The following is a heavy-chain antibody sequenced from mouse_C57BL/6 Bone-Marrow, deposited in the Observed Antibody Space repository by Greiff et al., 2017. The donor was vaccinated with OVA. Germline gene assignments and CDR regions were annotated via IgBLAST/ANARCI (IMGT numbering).Heavy chain of an antibody. CDR2: IRSKSNNYAT. D-gene: IGHD1-1*01. J-gene: IGHJ3*01. Sequence: EVKLVESGGGLVQPKGSLKLSCAASGFSFNTYAMNWVRQAPGKGLEWVARIRSKSNNYATYYADSVKDRFTISRDDSESMHYLQMNHLKTEDTAMYYCVRNDYYYGISPWVAYWGQGTLVTVSA. CDR3: VRNDYYYGISPWVAY. V-gene: IGHV10-1*01. CDR1: GFSFNTYA.